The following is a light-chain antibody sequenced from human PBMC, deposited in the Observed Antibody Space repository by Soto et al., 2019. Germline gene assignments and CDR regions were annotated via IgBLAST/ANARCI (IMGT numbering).Light chain of an antibody. Sequence: QSVLTQPASVSGSPGQSITISCTGTSSDVGGYNYVSWYQQHPGKAPKLIIYEVSYRPSGVSNRFSGSKSGNTASLTISGLQAGDEADYYCSSYTSSSTDVFGTGTKVTVL. CDR2: EVS. CDR3: SSYTSSSTDV. V-gene: IGLV2-14*01. J-gene: IGLJ1*01. CDR1: SSDVGGYNY.